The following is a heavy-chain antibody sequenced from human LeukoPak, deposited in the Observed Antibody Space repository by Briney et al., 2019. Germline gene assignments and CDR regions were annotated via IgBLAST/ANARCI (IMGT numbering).Heavy chain of an antibody. CDR2: ISYDGSNK. CDR1: GYTFSIYA. J-gene: IGHJ4*02. CDR3: ARGAPRKNYNILSSYFDY. D-gene: IGHD3-9*01. V-gene: IGHV3-30-3*01. Sequence: GSSLTLSCAASGYTFSIYAMHGAPHAPGKGLEGGADISYDGSNKYYADSVKGRFTISRDNSKNTLYLQMNSLRAEDTAVYYCARGAPRKNYNILSSYFDYWGQGALVTVSS.